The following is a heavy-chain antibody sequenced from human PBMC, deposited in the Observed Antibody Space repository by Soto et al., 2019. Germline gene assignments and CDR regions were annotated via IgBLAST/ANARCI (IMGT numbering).Heavy chain of an antibody. J-gene: IGHJ4*02. Sequence: QITLNESGPTVVRPTETLTLTCRFSGFSLTTSGVGVGWIRQSPGKAPEWLALIYWDEVRRYSASLKSRLTITKDTSKNQVVLTVSDLDPTDTATYYCAHRVLRTVFGLVTTTAIYFDFWGQGTPVAVSS. CDR3: AHRVLRTVFGLVTTTAIYFDF. CDR2: IYWDEVR. D-gene: IGHD3-3*01. CDR1: GFSLTTSGVG. V-gene: IGHV2-5*02.